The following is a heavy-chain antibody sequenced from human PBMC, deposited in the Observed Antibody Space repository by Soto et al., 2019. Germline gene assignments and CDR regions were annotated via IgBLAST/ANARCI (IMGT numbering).Heavy chain of an antibody. Sequence: PSQTLSLTCAISGDSVSTNSAAWNWIRQSPSRGLEWLGRTYYRSRWYTDYAISVKSRITINPDTSKNQFSLQLNSVTPEDTAVFFCARSVKTPHYNINWFGVLDSWGQGALVTVSS. CDR1: GDSVSTNSAA. CDR3: ARSVKTPHYNINWFGVLDS. V-gene: IGHV6-1*01. CDR2: TYYRSRWYT. D-gene: IGHD3-10*01. J-gene: IGHJ5*01.